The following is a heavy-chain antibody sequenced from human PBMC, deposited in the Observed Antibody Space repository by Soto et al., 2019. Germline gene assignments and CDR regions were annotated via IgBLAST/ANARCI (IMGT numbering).Heavy chain of an antibody. CDR2: MNRGGSS. J-gene: IGHJ6*03. CDR3: ARRIPGYRHYMDV. V-gene: IGHV4-34*01. D-gene: IGHD3-16*02. CDR1: GESFSGFF. Sequence: QVQLHQWGAGLLKPSETLSLTCSVYGESFSGFFWTWVRLPPGQGLEWIGEMNRGGSSNYNPSLKSRVTISVDASKNQFSLTLTSVTAADTGLYFCARRIPGYRHYMDVWGKGTTVTVSS.